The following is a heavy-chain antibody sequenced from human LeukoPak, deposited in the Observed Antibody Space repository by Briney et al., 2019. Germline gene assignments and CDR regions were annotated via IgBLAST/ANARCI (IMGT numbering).Heavy chain of an antibody. CDR3: ARSPAVGAADY. CDR1: GGSISTGGYD. J-gene: IGHJ4*02. V-gene: IGHV4-30-2*02. Sequence: SETLSLTCTVSGGSISTGGYDWSWIRQPPGKGLEWIGYIYASRTTYYNPSLKSRVSISVDRTKNQFSLKLSSVTGADTAVYYCARSPAVGAADYWGQGTLVTVSS. D-gene: IGHD1-26*01. CDR2: IYASRTT.